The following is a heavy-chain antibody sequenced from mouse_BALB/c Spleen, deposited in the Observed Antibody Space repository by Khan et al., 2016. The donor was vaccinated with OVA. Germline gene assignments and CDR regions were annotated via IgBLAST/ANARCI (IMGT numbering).Heavy chain of an antibody. CDR1: GYTFTSYW. Sequence: QVQLKESGAELAKPGASVKMSCKASGYTFTSYWMHWVKQRPGQGLEWIGYINPSTGYTEYNQKFKDKATLTADKTSSTAYMQLSSLTSDDSAVYYGARFYYGSSPDYWGQGTTLTVSS. J-gene: IGHJ2*01. V-gene: IGHV1-7*01. CDR2: INPSTGYT. CDR3: ARFYYGSSPDY. D-gene: IGHD1-1*01.